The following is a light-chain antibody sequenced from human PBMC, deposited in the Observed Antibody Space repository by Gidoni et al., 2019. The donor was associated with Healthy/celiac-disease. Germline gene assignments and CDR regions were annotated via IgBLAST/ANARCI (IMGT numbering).Light chain of an antibody. CDR2: DAS. CDR1: QDISNY. CDR3: QQYDNLPIT. J-gene: IGKJ5*01. Sequence: DIQMTQSPSALSASVGDRVTITFQASQDISNYLNWYQQKPGKAPKLLIYDASNLETVVPSRFSGSGSGTDFTFTISSLQPEDIATYYCQQYDNLPITFGQGTRLEIK. V-gene: IGKV1-33*01.